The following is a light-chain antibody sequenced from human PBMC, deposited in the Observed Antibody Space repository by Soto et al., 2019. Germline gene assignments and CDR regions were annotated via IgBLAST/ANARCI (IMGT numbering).Light chain of an antibody. CDR3: QKYNRAPLT. J-gene: IGKJ4*01. Sequence: QMTQSPSSLSASIGDRVTITCRASQGIGTYLAWYQQRPGKVPQLLISAASTLQSGVPSRFSGSGSGTDFTLTINSLQPEDVAIYYCQKYNRAPLTFGGGPKVE. CDR2: AAS. V-gene: IGKV1-27*01. CDR1: QGIGTY.